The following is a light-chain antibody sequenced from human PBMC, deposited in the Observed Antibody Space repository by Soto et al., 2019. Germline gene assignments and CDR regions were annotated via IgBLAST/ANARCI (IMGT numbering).Light chain of an antibody. CDR2: WAS. V-gene: IGKV4-1*01. CDR3: QQYYSNPRT. J-gene: IGKJ1*01. CDR1: QSVLYSSNNKNY. Sequence: DIVMTQSPDSLAVSLGERATINCKSSQSVLYSSNNKNYLAWYQQKPGQPPKLLIYWASTRESGVPDRFSGSGSGTDSTLTISSLQAEDVAVYYYQQYYSNPRTFGQGTKVEIK.